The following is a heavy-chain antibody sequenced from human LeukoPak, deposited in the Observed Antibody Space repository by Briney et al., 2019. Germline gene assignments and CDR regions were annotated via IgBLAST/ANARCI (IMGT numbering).Heavy chain of an antibody. Sequence: GGSLRLSCAASGFTFSSYGMHWVRQVPGKGLVWVSRINREGGTTTYADSVKGRFTISRDNAKNTLYLQMNSLRAEDTAVYFCARDLTGGDDYWGQGTLVTVSS. CDR3: ARDLTGGDDY. CDR2: INREGGTT. V-gene: IGHV3-74*03. J-gene: IGHJ4*02. D-gene: IGHD7-27*01. CDR1: GFTFSSYG.